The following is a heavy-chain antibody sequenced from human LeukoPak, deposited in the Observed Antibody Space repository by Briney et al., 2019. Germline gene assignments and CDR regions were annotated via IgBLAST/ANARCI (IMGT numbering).Heavy chain of an antibody. Sequence: SQTLSLTCAVSGGSISSGSYSWSWIRQPPGKGLEWIGYIYPRGSTYYNPSLKSRVTMSVDTSKSHLSLKLTSVTAADTAVYYCARFTARAREIDYWGQGILVTVSS. CDR2: IYPRGST. CDR1: GGSISSGSYS. J-gene: IGHJ4*02. V-gene: IGHV4-30-2*01. D-gene: IGHD6-6*01. CDR3: ARFTARAREIDY.